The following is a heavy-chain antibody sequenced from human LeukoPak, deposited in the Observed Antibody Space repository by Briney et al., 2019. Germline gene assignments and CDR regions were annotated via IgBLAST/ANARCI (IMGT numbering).Heavy chain of an antibody. CDR2: INPNSGGT. J-gene: IGHJ5*02. CDR3: ARASDYSQYNWFDP. D-gene: IGHD2-15*01. Sequence: ASVKVSCKASGYTFTGYYMHWVRQAPGQGLEWMGWINPNSGGTNYAQKFQGRVTMTRDTSITTAYMELSRLRSDDTAVYYCARASDYSQYNWFDPWGQGTLVTVSS. V-gene: IGHV1-2*02. CDR1: GYTFTGYY.